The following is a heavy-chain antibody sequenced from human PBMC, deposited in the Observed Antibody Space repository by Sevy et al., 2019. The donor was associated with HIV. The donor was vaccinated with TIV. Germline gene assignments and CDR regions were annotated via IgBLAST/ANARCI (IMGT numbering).Heavy chain of an antibody. CDR3: ARELWPGDY. J-gene: IGHJ4*02. CDR1: GFTLTDYF. V-gene: IGHV3-7*01. CDR2: IDQDGSQK. Sequence: GGSLRLSCPASGFTLTDYFMGWVRQAPGKGLEWVANIDQDGSQKNYVDSVKGRFTISRDNAKNSVYLQMNRLRVDDTAVYYCARELWPGDYWGQGTLVTVSS. D-gene: IGHD2-21*01.